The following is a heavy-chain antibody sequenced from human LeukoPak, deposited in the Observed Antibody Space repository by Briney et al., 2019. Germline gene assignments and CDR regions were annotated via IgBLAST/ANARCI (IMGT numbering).Heavy chain of an antibody. Sequence: MASQTLSLTCTVSGGSISSGGYYWSWIRQPPGKGLEWIGYIYHSGSTYYNPSLKSRVTISVDRSKNQFSLKLSSVAAADTAVYYCAREGDYSNPQLFGPWGQGTLVTVSS. D-gene: IGHD4-11*01. CDR3: AREGDYSNPQLFGP. V-gene: IGHV4-30-2*01. CDR2: IYHSGST. J-gene: IGHJ5*02. CDR1: GGSISSGGYY.